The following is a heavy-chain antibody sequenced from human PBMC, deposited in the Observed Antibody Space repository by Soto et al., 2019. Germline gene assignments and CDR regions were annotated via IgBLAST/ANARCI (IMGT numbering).Heavy chain of an antibody. V-gene: IGHV3-21*01. CDR2: INNGGEYI. Sequence: EVQVVESGGGLVKPGGSLRLSCTAPGSPFSSYGMNWVRQAPGKGLEWVASINNGGEYIYYADSVQGRFTISRDNAKXXXXXXXXXXXXXXTAVYXXXXDESAGSSIRYWGQGTLVTVSS. CDR1: GSPFSSYG. D-gene: IGHD6-13*01. J-gene: IGHJ4*02. CDR3: XXDESAGSSIRY.